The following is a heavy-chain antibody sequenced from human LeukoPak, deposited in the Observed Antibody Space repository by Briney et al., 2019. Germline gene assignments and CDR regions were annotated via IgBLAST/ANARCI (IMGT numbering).Heavy chain of an antibody. Sequence: GGSLRLSCVASGFSLRGYAMHWVRQAPDKGGLEWVTMISYDGRDQYYADSVKGRFTISRDDSKNTLFLQMNSLRVEDTAMYHCARIGLGVSFGSGFDYWGQGTLVRVSS. CDR1: GFSLRGYA. CDR2: ISYDGRDQ. CDR3: ARIGLGVSFGSGFDY. D-gene: IGHD3-10*01. J-gene: IGHJ4*02. V-gene: IGHV3-30-3*01.